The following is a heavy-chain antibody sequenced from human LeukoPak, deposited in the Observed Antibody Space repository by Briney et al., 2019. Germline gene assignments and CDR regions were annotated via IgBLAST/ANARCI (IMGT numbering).Heavy chain of an antibody. V-gene: IGHV3-21*01. Sequence: GGPLRLSCAASGFSFSTYSMTWVRQAPGKGLEWVSSISSGSSYIYYAASVKGRFTISRDNSKNSLYLQMNSLRAEDTALYYCARGTPTSCYNSCGDYFDYWGQGTLVTVSS. D-gene: IGHD2-2*02. CDR3: ARGTPTSCYNSCGDYFDY. J-gene: IGHJ4*02. CDR1: GFSFSTYS. CDR2: ISSGSSYI.